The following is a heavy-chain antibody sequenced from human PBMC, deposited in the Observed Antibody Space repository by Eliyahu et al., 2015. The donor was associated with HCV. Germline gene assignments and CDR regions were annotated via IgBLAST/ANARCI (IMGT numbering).Heavy chain of an antibody. CDR3: ASLAATRPTDY. CDR2: ISQSSSAI. V-gene: IGHV3-11*01. D-gene: IGHD2-15*01. Sequence: QVQLVESGGDLVKPGGSLRLSCAASGFAFXDSFXSWIRQAPGKGLEWVAYISQSSSAIFYAASVEGRFTISRDNAKNSLYLQMTNLRAEDTAMYYCASLAATRPTDYWGLGTLVTVSS. CDR1: GFAFXDSF. J-gene: IGHJ4*01.